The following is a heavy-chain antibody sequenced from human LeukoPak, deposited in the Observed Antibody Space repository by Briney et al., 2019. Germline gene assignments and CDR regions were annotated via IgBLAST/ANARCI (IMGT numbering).Heavy chain of an antibody. J-gene: IGHJ4*02. CDR3: ARDDAGIAAAGLN. V-gene: IGHV4-38-2*02. D-gene: IGHD6-13*01. CDR1: GYSISSGFY. CDR2: LHQSGNT. Sequence: PSETLSLTCTVSGYSISSGFYWVWIRQPPGKGLEWIGSLHQSGNTYYNAALKSRVTISVDTSKNQFSLRLSSVTAADTAVYYCARDDAGIAAAGLNWGQGTLVIVSS.